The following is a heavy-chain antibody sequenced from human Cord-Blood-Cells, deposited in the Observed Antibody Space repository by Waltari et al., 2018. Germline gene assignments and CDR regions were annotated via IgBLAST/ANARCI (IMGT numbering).Heavy chain of an antibody. Sequence: QVQLQESGPGLVKPSETLSLTCTVSGYSISSGYYWGWIRQPPGKGLEWIGSIYHSGSTYYNPSLKGRVTISVDTSKNQFSRKLSSVTAADTAVYYCARGGGHSGYDYDYWGQGTLVTVSS. D-gene: IGHD5-12*01. J-gene: IGHJ4*02. CDR2: IYHSGST. V-gene: IGHV4-38-2*02. CDR3: ARGGGHSGYDYDY. CDR1: GYSISSGYY.